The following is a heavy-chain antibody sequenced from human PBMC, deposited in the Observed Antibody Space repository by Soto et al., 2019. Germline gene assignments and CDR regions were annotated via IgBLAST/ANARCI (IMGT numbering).Heavy chain of an antibody. D-gene: IGHD2-2*02. CDR3: ARHREGXIELFIVPAPISGAFDI. J-gene: IGHJ3*02. CDR1: GYSFTIYW. V-gene: IGHV5-10-1*01. Sequence: PGESLKISCKGSGYSFTIYWISWVRQMPGKGLEWMGRIDPSDSYTNYSPSFQGHVTISADKSISTAYLQWSSLKASDTAMYYCARHREGXIELFIVPAPISGAFDIWGQGTMVTVSS. CDR2: IDPSDSYT.